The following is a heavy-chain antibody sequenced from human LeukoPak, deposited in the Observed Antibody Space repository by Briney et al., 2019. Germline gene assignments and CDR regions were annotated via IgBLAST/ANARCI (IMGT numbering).Heavy chain of an antibody. CDR1: GYTFTGYY. D-gene: IGHD3-22*01. J-gene: IGHJ3*02. CDR3: AISYDSSHLDAFDI. V-gene: IGHV1-18*04. CDR2: ISAYNGNT. Sequence: ASVKVSCKASGYTFTGYYIHWVRQAPGQGLEWMGWISAYNGNTNYAQKLQGRVTMTTDTSTSTAYMELRSLRSDDTAVYYCAISYDSSHLDAFDIWGQGTMVTVSS.